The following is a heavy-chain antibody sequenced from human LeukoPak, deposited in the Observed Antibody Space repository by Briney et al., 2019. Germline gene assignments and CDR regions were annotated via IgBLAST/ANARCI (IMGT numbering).Heavy chain of an antibody. CDR1: GYTLTELS. J-gene: IGHJ4*02. CDR3: ATVYTRIVGATIISY. CDR2: FDPEDGET. Sequence: ASVKVSCKVSGYTLTELSMHWVRQAPGKGLERMGGFDPEDGETIYAQKFQGRVTMTEDTSTDTAYMELSSLRSEDTAVYYCATVYTRIVGATIISYWGQGTLVTVSS. D-gene: IGHD1-26*01. V-gene: IGHV1-24*01.